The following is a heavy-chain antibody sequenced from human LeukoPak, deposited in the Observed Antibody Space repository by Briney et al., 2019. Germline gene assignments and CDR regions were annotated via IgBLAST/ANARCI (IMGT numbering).Heavy chain of an antibody. Sequence: GGSLRLSCAASGFTFSSYGMHWVRQAPGKGLEWVAFISYDGNNKNYADSVKDRFTISRDNSKNTLYLQMDSLRAEDTAVYYCARESPMIDYWGQGTLVTVSS. CDR1: GFTFSSYG. V-gene: IGHV3-30*03. CDR3: ARESPMIDY. CDR2: ISYDGNNK. J-gene: IGHJ4*02.